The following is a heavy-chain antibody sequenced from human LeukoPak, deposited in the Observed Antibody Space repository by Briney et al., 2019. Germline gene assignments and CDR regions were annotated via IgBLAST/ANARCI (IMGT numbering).Heavy chain of an antibody. D-gene: IGHD3-10*01. Sequence: PGGSLRLSCAASGFSFSGNEMNWVRQAPGKGPEWVSHITTSEITYYADSVKGRFTISRDNAKNSLYLQMTSLRVEDTAVYYCGRYLNYWGQGTLVTVSS. CDR3: GRYLNY. CDR2: ITTSEIT. CDR1: GFSFSGNE. J-gene: IGHJ4*02. V-gene: IGHV3-48*03.